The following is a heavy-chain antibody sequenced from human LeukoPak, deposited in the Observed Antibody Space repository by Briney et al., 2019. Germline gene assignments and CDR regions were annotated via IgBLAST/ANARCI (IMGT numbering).Heavy chain of an antibody. J-gene: IGHJ5*02. Sequence: SETLSLTCSVSGGSISSYYWSWIRQPPGKGLEWIGYIYYSGSTNYNPSLKSRVTISVDTSKNQFSLKLSSVTAADTAVYYCARGRIAAAGTPWFDPWGQGTLVTVSS. V-gene: IGHV4-59*01. CDR1: GGSISSYY. CDR2: IYYSGST. CDR3: ARGRIAAAGTPWFDP. D-gene: IGHD6-13*01.